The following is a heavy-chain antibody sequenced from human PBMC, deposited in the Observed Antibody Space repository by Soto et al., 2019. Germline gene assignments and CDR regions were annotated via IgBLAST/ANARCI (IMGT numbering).Heavy chain of an antibody. D-gene: IGHD5-18*01. Sequence: SEALSLTCAVYGGSFSSYHWSWIRQTPGKGLEWIGEINHLTTTNYNPSLKSRVIISLDTPKNQFSLKLSSVTAADTAVYYCARGYDTALAPIFWGQGILVTVSS. CDR1: GGSFSSYH. CDR3: ARGYDTALAPIF. V-gene: IGHV4-34*01. CDR2: INHLTTT. J-gene: IGHJ4*02.